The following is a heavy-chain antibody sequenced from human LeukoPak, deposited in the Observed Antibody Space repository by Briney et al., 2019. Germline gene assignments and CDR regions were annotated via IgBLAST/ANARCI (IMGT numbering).Heavy chain of an antibody. CDR2: IYYSGST. J-gene: IGHJ3*02. CDR3: ARSKVVPAPGAFDI. CDR1: GGSISSGGYS. V-gene: IGHV4-31*11. D-gene: IGHD2-2*01. Sequence: SETLSLTCAVSGGSISSGGYSWSWIRQHPGKGLEWIGYIYYSGSTYYNPSLKSRVTISVDTSKNQFSLKLSSVTAADTAVYYCARSKVVPAPGAFDIWGQGTMVTVSS.